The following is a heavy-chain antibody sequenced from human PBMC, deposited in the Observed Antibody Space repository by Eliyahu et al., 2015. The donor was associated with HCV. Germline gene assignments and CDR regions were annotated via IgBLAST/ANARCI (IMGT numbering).Heavy chain of an antibody. CDR3: ARIKWGGASWDY. V-gene: IGHV4-59*01. J-gene: IGHJ4*02. Sequence: QVQLQESGPGLVRPSETLSLTCTVSGASTRSYYWSWIRPPPGKGLEWIAYVSNTGSTHYNTSLESRVTMSMDTSKNELSLRLTSVTAADTAVYYCARIKWGGASWDYWGQGILVTVSS. CDR1: GASTRSYY. CDR2: VSNTGST. D-gene: IGHD1-26*01.